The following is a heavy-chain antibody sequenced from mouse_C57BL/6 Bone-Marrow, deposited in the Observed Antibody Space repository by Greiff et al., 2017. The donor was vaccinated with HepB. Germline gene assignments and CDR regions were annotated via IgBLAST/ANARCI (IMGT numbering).Heavy chain of an antibody. D-gene: IGHD2-3*01. J-gene: IGHJ4*01. CDR2: INSDGGST. CDR3: ARQSIYDGYYDYAMDY. V-gene: IGHV5-2*01. CDR1: EYEFPSHD. Sequence: EVQLVESGGGLVQPGESLKLSCESNEYEFPSHDMSWVRKTPEKRLELVAAINSDGGSTYYPDTMERRFIISRDNTKKTLYLQMSSLRYEDTALYYCARQSIYDGYYDYAMDYWGQGTSVTVSS.